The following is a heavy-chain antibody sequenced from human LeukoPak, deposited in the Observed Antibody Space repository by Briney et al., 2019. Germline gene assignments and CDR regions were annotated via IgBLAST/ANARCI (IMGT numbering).Heavy chain of an antibody. V-gene: IGHV1-3*01. D-gene: IGHD3-9*01. J-gene: IGHJ4*02. CDR1: GYTFTSYA. Sequence: GASVKVSCKASGYTFTSYAMHWVRQAPGQRLAWMGWINAGNGNTKYSQKFQGRVTITRDTSASTAYMELSSLRSEDTAVYYCARLDILTGYYIDYWSQGTLVTVSS. CDR2: INAGNGNT. CDR3: ARLDILTGYYIDY.